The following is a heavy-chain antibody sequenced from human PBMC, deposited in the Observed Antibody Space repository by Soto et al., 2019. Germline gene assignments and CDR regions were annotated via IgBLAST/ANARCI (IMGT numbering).Heavy chain of an antibody. CDR2: ISYSGST. CDR1: SGSISTSGYY. V-gene: IGHV4-39*02. D-gene: IGHD6-19*01. J-gene: IGHJ4*02. CDR3: ARRGSRLSVAVAAFDY. Sequence: SETLSLTCSVSSGSISTSGYYWGWIRQPPGTGLEWIGGISYSGSTYYNPSLKSRLTISVDTSKNHFSLKLTSVTAADTAVYFCARRGSRLSVAVAAFDYWSQGALVTVSS.